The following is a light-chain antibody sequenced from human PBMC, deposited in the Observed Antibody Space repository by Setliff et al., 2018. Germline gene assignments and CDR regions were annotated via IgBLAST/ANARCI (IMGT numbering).Light chain of an antibody. V-gene: IGLV2-11*01. Sequence: QSALAQPRSVSGSPGQSVSISCTGTSSDVGGSNYVSWYQQHPGRAPKLMIYDVYRRPSGVPDRFSGSKSGNTASLTISGLQAEDEADYFCCSYVGSHTLRVFGTGTKVTVL. J-gene: IGLJ1*01. CDR2: DVY. CDR1: SSDVGGSNY. CDR3: CSYVGSHTLRV.